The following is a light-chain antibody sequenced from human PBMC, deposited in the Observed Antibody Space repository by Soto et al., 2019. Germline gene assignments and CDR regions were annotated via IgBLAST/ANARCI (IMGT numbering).Light chain of an antibody. CDR2: DVT. CDR3: SSYTGGDKMV. V-gene: IGLV2-8*01. Sequence: QSALTQPPSASGSPGQSVTISCTGTSNDVGGYNYVSWFQQHPGKAPKLLIYDVTTRPSAVPDRFSGSKSGNTASLSVSGLQAEDEATYYCSSYTGGDKMVFGGGTKLTVL. CDR1: SNDVGGYNY. J-gene: IGLJ3*02.